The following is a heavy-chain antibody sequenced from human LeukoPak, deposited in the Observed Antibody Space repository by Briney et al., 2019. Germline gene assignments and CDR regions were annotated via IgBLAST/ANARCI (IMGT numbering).Heavy chain of an antibody. CDR3: AKDRREDIVVVPAAIPAVDAFDI. Sequence: GGSLRLSCAASGFTFSSYSMNWVRQAPGKGLEWVSAISGSGGSTYYADSVKGRFTISRDNSKNTLYLQMNSLRAEDTVVYYCAKDRREDIVVVPAAIPAVDAFDIWGQGTMVTVSS. CDR1: GFTFSSYS. V-gene: IGHV3-23*01. D-gene: IGHD2-2*02. J-gene: IGHJ3*02. CDR2: ISGSGGST.